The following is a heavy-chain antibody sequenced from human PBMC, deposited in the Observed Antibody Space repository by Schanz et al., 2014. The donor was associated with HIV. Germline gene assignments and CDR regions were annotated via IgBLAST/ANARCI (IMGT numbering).Heavy chain of an antibody. CDR1: EFVFSNFG. V-gene: IGHV3-23*01. D-gene: IGHD3-3*01. CDR2: ISGSGGTI. CDR3: AREAYYFDFWNGQYYYYGLDV. J-gene: IGHJ6*02. Sequence: EVQLLESGGGLAQPGGSLRLSCTASEFVFSNFGISWVRQAPGKGLEWVSFISGSGGTIYYADSVKGRFTISRDNSKNSLYLHMNSLRDEDTAVYYCAREAYYFDFWNGQYYYYGLDVWGQGTTVTVSS.